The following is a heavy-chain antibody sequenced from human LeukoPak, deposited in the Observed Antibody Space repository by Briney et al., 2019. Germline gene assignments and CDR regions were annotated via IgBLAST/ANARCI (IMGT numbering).Heavy chain of an antibody. CDR2: IYYSGST. CDR3: AKNGQSGFSFDP. CDR1: GGSISSYY. J-gene: IGHJ5*02. Sequence: SETLSLTCTVSGGSISSYYWSWIRQPPGKGLEWIGYIYYSGSTNYNPSLKSRVTISVDTSKNQFSLKLSSVTAADTAVYYCAKNGQSGFSFDPWGQGTLVTVSS. D-gene: IGHD2-8*01. V-gene: IGHV4-59*12.